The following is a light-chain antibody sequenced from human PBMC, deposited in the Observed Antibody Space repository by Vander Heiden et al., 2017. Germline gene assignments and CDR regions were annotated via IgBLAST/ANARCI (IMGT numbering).Light chain of an antibody. J-gene: IGKJ1*01. V-gene: IGKV1-39*01. CDR1: QSISSY. Sequence: DIQMTQSPSSLCASVGDRVTITCRAGQSISSYLIWYQQKPGKAPKLLIYAASSLQSGVPSRFSGSGSGTDFTLTISSLQPEDFAIYYCQQSYSTPWTFGQGTKVEIK. CDR3: QQSYSTPWT. CDR2: AAS.